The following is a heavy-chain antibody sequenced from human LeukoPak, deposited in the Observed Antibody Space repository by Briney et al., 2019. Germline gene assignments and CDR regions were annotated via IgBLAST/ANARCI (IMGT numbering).Heavy chain of an antibody. CDR2: ISWNSGSI. V-gene: IGHV3-9*03. CDR3: AKVWGYSGHFDY. D-gene: IGHD5-12*01. Sequence: PGGSLRLSCAASGFTFDDYAMHWVRHAPGKGLEWVSGISWNSGSIGYADSVKGRFTISRDNAKNSLYLQMNSLRAEDMALYYCAKVWGYSGHFDYWGQGTLVTVSS. J-gene: IGHJ4*02. CDR1: GFTFDDYA.